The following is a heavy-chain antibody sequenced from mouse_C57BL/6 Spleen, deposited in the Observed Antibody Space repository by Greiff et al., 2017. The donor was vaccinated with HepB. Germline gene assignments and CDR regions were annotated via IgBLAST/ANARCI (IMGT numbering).Heavy chain of an antibody. CDR1: GFTFSDYG. V-gene: IGHV5-17*01. J-gene: IGHJ4*01. CDR2: ISSGSSTI. D-gene: IGHD1-1*01. CDR3: ARTNYYGSSDYAMDY. Sequence: DVKLVESGGGLVKPGGSLKLSCAASGFTFSDYGMHWVRQAPEKGLEWVAYISSGSSTIYYADTVKGRFTISRDNAKNTLFLQMTSLRSEDTAMYYCARTNYYGSSDYAMDYWGQGTSVTVSS.